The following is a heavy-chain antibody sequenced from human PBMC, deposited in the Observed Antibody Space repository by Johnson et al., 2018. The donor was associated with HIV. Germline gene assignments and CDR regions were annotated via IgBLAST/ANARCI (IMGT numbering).Heavy chain of an antibody. CDR1: GFSFDDYA. V-gene: IGHV3-23*04. J-gene: IGHJ3*02. D-gene: IGHD3-3*01. Sequence: VQLVESGGGLVKPGGSLRLSCAASGFSFDDYAMSWVRQAPGKGLEWVSAISGSGANTYYADSVKGRFTISRDNSKNTLYLQMNSLRAEDTAVYYCVLQFLEWLSSDAFDIWGQGTMVTVSS. CDR2: ISGSGANT. CDR3: VLQFLEWLSSDAFDI.